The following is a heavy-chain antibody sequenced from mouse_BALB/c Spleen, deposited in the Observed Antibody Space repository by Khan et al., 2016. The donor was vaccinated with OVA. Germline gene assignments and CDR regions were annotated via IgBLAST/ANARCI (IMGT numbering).Heavy chain of an antibody. V-gene: IGHV9-3-1*01. CDR1: GYTFTNYG. CDR2: INTYTGDP. CDR3: ERRPLSYFDY. Sequence: QIQLVQSGPELKKPGETVKISCKASGYTFTNYGMNWVRQAPGKGLKWMGWINTYTGDPTYADDFKGRFAFSLETSASTAYLQIHNLENEDTATYFCERRPLSYFDYWGQGTTLTVSS. J-gene: IGHJ2*01.